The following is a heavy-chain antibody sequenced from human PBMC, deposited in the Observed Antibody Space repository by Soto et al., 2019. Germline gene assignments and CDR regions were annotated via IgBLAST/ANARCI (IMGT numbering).Heavy chain of an antibody. CDR1: GGAFSRYA. D-gene: IGHD2-15*01. J-gene: IGHJ4*02. Sequence: QVQLVQSGAEVKKPGSSVKVSCKASGGAFSRYAINWVRQAPGHGLEWMGGIIPLFGTAKYAQKFQDRVTITADESTSTAHMELRSLSSEDTAVYYCARNYGHDCSGDNCYFYFWGQGTLVTVSS. CDR3: ARNYGHDCSGDNCYFYF. V-gene: IGHV1-69*01. CDR2: IIPLFGTA.